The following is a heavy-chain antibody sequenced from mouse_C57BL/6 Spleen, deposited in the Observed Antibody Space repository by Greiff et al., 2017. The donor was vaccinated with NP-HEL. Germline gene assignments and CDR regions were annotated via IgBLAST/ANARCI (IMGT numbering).Heavy chain of an antibody. CDR3: ARSNRPYYAMDY. J-gene: IGHJ4*01. Sequence: QVQLQQSGAELARPGASVKLSCKASGYTFTSYGISWVKQRTGQGLEWIGEIYPRSGNTYYNEKFKGKATLTADKSSSTAYMELRSLTSEDSAVEFCARSNRPYYAMDYWGQGTSVTVSS. CDR1: GYTFTSYG. V-gene: IGHV1-81*01. CDR2: IYPRSGNT.